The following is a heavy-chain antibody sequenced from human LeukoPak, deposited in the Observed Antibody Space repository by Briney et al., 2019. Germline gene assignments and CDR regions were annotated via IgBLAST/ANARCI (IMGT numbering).Heavy chain of an antibody. CDR1: GLTFSDFG. J-gene: IGHJ4*02. D-gene: IGHD1-26*01. V-gene: IGHV3-49*03. CDR3: TRDRTWGGEWEPINY. Sequence: GGSLRLSCTGSGLTFSDFGLSWFRQAPGKVLEWVGFIRSKTYGGTIEYAASVKGRFTISRDDSKSIAYLQMSSLKTEDTAVYYCTRDRTWGGEWEPINYWGQGTLVTVSS. CDR2: IRSKTYGGTI.